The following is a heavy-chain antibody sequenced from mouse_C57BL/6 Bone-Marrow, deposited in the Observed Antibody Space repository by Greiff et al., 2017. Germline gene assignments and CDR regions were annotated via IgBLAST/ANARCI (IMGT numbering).Heavy chain of an antibody. V-gene: IGHV7-3*01. CDR2: IRNKANGYTT. J-gene: IGHJ1*03. Sequence: EVQLMESGGGLVQPGGSLSLSCAASGFTFTDYYMSWVRQPPGKALEWLGFIRNKANGYTTEYSASVKGRFTISRDNSHSILYLQMNALRAEDSATYYCARYYYGSSYGGYFDVWGTGTTVTVSS. D-gene: IGHD1-1*01. CDR1: GFTFTDYY. CDR3: ARYYYGSSYGGYFDV.